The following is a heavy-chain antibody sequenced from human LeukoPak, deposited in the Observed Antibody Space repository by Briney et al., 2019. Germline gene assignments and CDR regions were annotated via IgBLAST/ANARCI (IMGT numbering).Heavy chain of an antibody. V-gene: IGHV4-39*01. CDR1: GGSISSSSYY. Sequence: SETLSLTXTVSGGSISSSSYYWGWIRQPPGKGLEWIGSIYYSGSTYYNPSLKSRVTISVDTSKNQFSLKLSSVTAADTAVYYCAAYCSSTSCLRNWFDPWGQGTLVTVSS. D-gene: IGHD2-2*01. CDR3: AAYCSSTSCLRNWFDP. CDR2: IYYSGST. J-gene: IGHJ5*02.